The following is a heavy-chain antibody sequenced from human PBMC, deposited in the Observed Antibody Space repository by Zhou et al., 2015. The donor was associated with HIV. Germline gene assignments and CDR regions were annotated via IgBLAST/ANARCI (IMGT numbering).Heavy chain of an antibody. J-gene: IGHJ4*01. Sequence: QVQLVQSGAEVKRPGSSVKVSCRISGASLNSYSVNWVRQAPGQGLQWVGGLIHMYGTPSYAQTFQGRVAITADESTNTVFMELSSLRSDDTAVYYCARDPYGPYNWGHGTLVTVSS. CDR3: ARDPYGPYN. CDR2: LIHMYGTP. D-gene: IGHD3-16*01. CDR1: GASLNSYS. V-gene: IGHV1-69*01.